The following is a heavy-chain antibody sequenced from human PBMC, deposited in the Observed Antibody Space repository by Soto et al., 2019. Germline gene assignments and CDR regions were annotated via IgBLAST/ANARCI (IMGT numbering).Heavy chain of an antibody. CDR1: GGSISSSSYY. CDR2: IYYSGST. J-gene: IGHJ4*02. Sequence: QLQLQESGPGLVKPSETLSLTCTVSGGSISSSSYYWGWIRQPPGKGLEWIGSIYYSGSTYYNPSLKSRVXIXVXMSKNQFSLKLSSVTAADTAVYYCARLILKGWYVDYWGQGTLVTVSS. D-gene: IGHD6-19*01. CDR3: ARLILKGWYVDY. V-gene: IGHV4-39*01.